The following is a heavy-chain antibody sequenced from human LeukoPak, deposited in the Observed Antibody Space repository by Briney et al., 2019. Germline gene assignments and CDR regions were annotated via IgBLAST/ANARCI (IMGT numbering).Heavy chain of an antibody. V-gene: IGHV3-33*01. J-gene: IGHJ4*02. CDR2: IWYDGSNK. CDR1: GFTFSSYG. Sequence: PGGSLRLSCAASGFTFSSYGMHWVRQAPGKGLEWVAVIWYDGSNKYYADSVKGRFTISRDNSKNTLYLQMNSLRAEDTAVYYRARDWGLRYFDWFLDYWGQGTLVTVSS. CDR3: ARDWGLRYFDWFLDY. D-gene: IGHD3-9*01.